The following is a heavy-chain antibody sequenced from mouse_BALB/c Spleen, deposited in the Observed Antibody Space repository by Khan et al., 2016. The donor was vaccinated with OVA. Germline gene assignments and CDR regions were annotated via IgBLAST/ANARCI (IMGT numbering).Heavy chain of an antibody. J-gene: IGHJ3*01. V-gene: IGHV1S127*01. CDR3: TRDDYDVAWLAY. CDR2: IDPSDSYT. CDR1: GYTFTSYW. D-gene: IGHD2-4*01. Sequence: QVQLQQPGAELVKPGASVKMSCKASGYTFTSYWMHWVKQRPGQGLEWIGVIDPSDSYTSYNQKFKGKATLTVDTSSSTAYMQLSSLTSEDSAVYYCTRDDYDVAWLAYWGQGTLVTVSA.